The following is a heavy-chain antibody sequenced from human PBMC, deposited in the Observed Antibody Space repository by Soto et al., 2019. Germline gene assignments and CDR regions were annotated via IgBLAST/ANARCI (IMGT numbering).Heavy chain of an antibody. CDR1: GGSICSSSSY. Sequence: PSETLSLTCTVSGGSICSSSSYWGWIRQAPGKGLEWIGNVYYSGSTYSNPSLKSRVTISADTSKNQFSLKLSSVTAADTAVYYCARQSEYYYASGRAAPLYGMDVWGQGTTVTVSS. D-gene: IGHD3-10*01. V-gene: IGHV4-39*01. CDR3: ARQSEYYYASGRAAPLYGMDV. CDR2: VYYSGST. J-gene: IGHJ6*02.